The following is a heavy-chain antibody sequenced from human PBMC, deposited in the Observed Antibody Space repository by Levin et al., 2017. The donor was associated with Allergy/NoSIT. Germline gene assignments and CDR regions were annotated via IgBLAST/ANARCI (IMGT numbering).Heavy chain of an antibody. V-gene: IGHV3-23*01. Sequence: LSLTCAASGFTFSSSAMDWVRQAPGEGLQWVSAIRPTGDRTYYTDSVKGRFTISRDNSRNTVYLQMNNLRAEDTAKYYCAKETGGSGWYTVDYWGRGTLVTGS. CDR2: IRPTGDRT. CDR3: AKETGGSGWYTVDY. J-gene: IGHJ4*02. CDR1: GFTFSSSA. D-gene: IGHD6-13*01.